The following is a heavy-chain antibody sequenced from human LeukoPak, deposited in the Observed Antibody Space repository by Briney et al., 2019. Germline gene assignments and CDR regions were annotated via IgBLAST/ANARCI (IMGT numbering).Heavy chain of an antibody. CDR1: GFTFKTYA. Sequence: GGSLRLSCATSGFTFKTYAMNWVRQVPGKGPEWVSSMSGSGSSTDYADSVKGRFTISRDNSKNTLYLQMNSLRAEDTALYYCAKDAQGLVRGGIYFDFWGQGSLVTVSS. D-gene: IGHD6-19*01. CDR3: AKDAQGLVRGGIYFDF. J-gene: IGHJ4*02. V-gene: IGHV3-23*01. CDR2: MSGSGSST.